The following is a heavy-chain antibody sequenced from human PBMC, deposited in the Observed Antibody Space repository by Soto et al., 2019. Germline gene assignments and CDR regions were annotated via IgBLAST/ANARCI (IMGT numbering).Heavy chain of an antibody. CDR1: GGSISSGDYY. V-gene: IGHV4-30-4*01. Sequence: ASETLSLTCTVSGGSISSGDYYWSWIRQPPGKGLEWIGYIYYSGSTYYNPSLKSRVTISVDTSKNQFSLKLSSVTAADTAVYYCARAPPDYYDSSGYYGFDYWGQGTLVTVST. CDR3: ARAPPDYYDSSGYYGFDY. D-gene: IGHD3-22*01. CDR2: IYYSGST. J-gene: IGHJ4*02.